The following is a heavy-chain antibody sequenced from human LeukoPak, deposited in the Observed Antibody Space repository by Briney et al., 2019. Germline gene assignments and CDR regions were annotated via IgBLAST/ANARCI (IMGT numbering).Heavy chain of an antibody. CDR3: GRGRAY. Sequence: GGSLRLSCAASGFIFSIRWMHWARHHAGRGRECVSYMSSDSTTIYYAASVKGRFTISRDNAKNSLYLQMNSLRDEDTAVYYCGRGRAYWGQGTLVSVSS. CDR2: MSSDSTTI. V-gene: IGHV3-48*02. CDR1: GFIFSIRW. J-gene: IGHJ4*02.